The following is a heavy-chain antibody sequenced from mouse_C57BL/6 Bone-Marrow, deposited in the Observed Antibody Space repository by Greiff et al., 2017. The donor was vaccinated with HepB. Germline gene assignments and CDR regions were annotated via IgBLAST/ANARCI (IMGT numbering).Heavy chain of an antibody. D-gene: IGHD2-3*01. CDR1: GYTFTDYN. V-gene: IGHV1-22*01. J-gene: IGHJ2*01. CDR3: ARIYDGYYDYFDY. CDR2: INPNNGGT. Sequence: VQLQQSGPELVKPGASVKMSCKASGYTFTDYNMHWVKQSHGKSLEWIGYINPNNGGTSYNQKFKGKATLTVNKSSSTAYMELRSLTSEDSAVYYCARIYDGYYDYFDYWGQGTTLTVSS.